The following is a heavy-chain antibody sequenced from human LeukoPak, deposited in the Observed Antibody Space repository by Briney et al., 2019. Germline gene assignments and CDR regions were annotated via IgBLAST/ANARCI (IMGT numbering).Heavy chain of an antibody. J-gene: IGHJ4*02. CDR1: GFTFSSYA. CDR2: ISYDGSNK. CDR3: AREGLVATTPPFDY. V-gene: IGHV3-30-3*01. Sequence: GRSLRLSCAASGFTFSSYAMHWVRQAPGKGLEWVAVISYDGSNKYYADSVKGRFTISRDNSKNTLYLQMNSLRAEDTAVYYCAREGLVATTPPFDYWGQGTLVTVSS. D-gene: IGHD5-12*01.